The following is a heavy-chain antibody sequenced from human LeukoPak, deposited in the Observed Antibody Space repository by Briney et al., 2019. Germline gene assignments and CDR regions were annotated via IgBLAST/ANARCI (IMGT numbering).Heavy chain of an antibody. CDR3: ARATTEDYGDYQYFDY. J-gene: IGHJ4*03. V-gene: IGHV1-18*01. D-gene: IGHD4-17*01. CDR2: ISAYNGNT. Sequence: ASVKVSCKASGYTFTSYGISWVRQAPGQGLEWMGWISAYNGNTNYAQKLQGRVTMTTDTSTSTAYMELRSLRSDDTAVYYCARATTEDYGDYQYFDYWGQGTTVTVSS. CDR1: GYTFTSYG.